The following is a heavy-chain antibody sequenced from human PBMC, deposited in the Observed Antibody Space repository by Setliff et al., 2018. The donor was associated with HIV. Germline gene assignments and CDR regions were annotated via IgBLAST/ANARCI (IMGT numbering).Heavy chain of an antibody. D-gene: IGHD6-13*01. J-gene: IGHJ4*02. Sequence: SETLSLTCAVSGYSISSGYYWGWIRQSPGKGLEWIGSIYHSGSTYYNPSLKSRVTISVDTSKSQFSLKLSSVTAADTAVYYCASTIAAAGTAADYWGQGTLVTVSS. V-gene: IGHV4-38-2*01. CDR3: ASTIAAAGTAADY. CDR1: GYSISSGYY. CDR2: IYHSGST.